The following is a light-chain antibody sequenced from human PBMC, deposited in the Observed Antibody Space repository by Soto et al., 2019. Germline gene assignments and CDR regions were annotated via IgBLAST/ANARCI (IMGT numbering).Light chain of an antibody. Sequence: QSVLTQPASVSGSPGQSITISCTGTSSDIGAYDYVSWFQQHPDKDPKLMISEVTNRPSGVSDRFSGSKSGNAASLTISGLQAEDEADYYCCSYAGEYKYVFGSGTKVTAL. V-gene: IGLV2-14*01. J-gene: IGLJ1*01. CDR2: EVT. CDR3: CSYAGEYKYV. CDR1: SSDIGAYDY.